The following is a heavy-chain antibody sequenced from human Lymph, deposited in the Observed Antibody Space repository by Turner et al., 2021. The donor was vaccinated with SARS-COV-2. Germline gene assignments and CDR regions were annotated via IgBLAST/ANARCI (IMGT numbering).Heavy chain of an antibody. J-gene: IGHJ4*02. Sequence: EVQLVESGGGWVKPGGYLRLSCAASGFTFSNAWMTWVRQAPGKVLECVGRIKTNTDGGTTDYAAPVKGRFTISRDDSKNTLYLQMNSLKTEDTAVYYCTTHSAPDYWGQGTLVTVSS. V-gene: IGHV3-15*01. CDR3: TTHSAPDY. CDR1: GFTFSNAW. D-gene: IGHD6-13*01. CDR2: IKTNTDGGTT.